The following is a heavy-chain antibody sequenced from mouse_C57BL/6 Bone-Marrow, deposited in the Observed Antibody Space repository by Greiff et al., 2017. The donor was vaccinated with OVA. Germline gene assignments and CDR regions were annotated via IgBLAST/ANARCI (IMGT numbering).Heavy chain of an antibody. Sequence: EVQGVESGPELVKPGASVKISCKASGYSFTGYYMNWVKQSPEKSLEWIGEINPSTGGTTYNQKFKAKATLTVDKSSSTAYMQLKSLTSEDSAVYYCARVTTVGFAYWGQGTLVTVSA. CDR2: INPSTGGT. D-gene: IGHD1-1*01. J-gene: IGHJ3*01. CDR3: ARVTTVGFAY. CDR1: GYSFTGYY. V-gene: IGHV1-42*01.